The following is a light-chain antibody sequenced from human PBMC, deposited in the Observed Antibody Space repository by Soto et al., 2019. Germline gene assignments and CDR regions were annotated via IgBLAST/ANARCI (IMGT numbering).Light chain of an antibody. CDR3: SSYASSSTVV. V-gene: IGLV2-14*01. J-gene: IGLJ2*01. Sequence: QSVLTQPASVSGSPGQSITISCTGTNSDVGGYDYVSWFQQHPGKAPKLIIYEVGNRPSGVSNRFSGSKSGNTASLTVSGLQAEDEADYFCSSYASSSTVVFGGGTKVTVL. CDR1: NSDVGGYDY. CDR2: EVG.